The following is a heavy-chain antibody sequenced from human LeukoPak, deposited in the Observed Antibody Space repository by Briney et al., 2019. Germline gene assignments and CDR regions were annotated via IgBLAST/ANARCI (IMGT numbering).Heavy chain of an antibody. J-gene: IGHJ4*02. CDR1: GGSFSGYY. V-gene: IGHV4-34*01. CDR2: INHSGST. CDR3: ASFIAVAGTLDY. Sequence: SETLSLTCAVYGGSFSGYYWSWIRQPPGKGLEWIGEINHSGSTDYNPSLKSRVTISVDTSKNQFSLKLSSVTAADTAVYYCASFIAVAGTLDYWGQGTLVTVSS. D-gene: IGHD6-19*01.